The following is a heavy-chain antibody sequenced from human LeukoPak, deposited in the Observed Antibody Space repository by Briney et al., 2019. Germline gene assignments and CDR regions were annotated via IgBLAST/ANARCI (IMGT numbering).Heavy chain of an antibody. Sequence: GGSLRLSCVASGFTFSSYSMNWVRQAPGKGLEWISFISPSSSTIYYADSVKGRFTISRDNAKNTVFLQMSSLRAEDTALYYCARKSASGNYPLDYWGQGTLVTVSS. CDR2: ISPSSSTI. V-gene: IGHV3-48*01. J-gene: IGHJ4*02. D-gene: IGHD3-10*01. CDR3: ARKSASGNYPLDY. CDR1: GFTFSSYS.